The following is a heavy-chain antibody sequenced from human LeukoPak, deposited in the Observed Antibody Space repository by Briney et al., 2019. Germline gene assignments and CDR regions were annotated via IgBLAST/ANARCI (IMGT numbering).Heavy chain of an antibody. CDR1: GYTLTELS. CDR2: FDPEDGET. Sequence: GSMKVSCKVSGYTLTELSMHWVRQAPGKGLEWIGGFDPEDGETIYAQKFQGRVTMTEDTSTDTAYMELSSLRSEDTAVYYCATRAPHYYLKTFDIWGQGTMVTVSS. CDR3: ATRAPHYYLKTFDI. V-gene: IGHV1-24*01. D-gene: IGHD3-10*01. J-gene: IGHJ3*02.